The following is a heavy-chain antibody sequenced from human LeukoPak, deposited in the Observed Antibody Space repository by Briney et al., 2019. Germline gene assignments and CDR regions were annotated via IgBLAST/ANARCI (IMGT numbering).Heavy chain of an antibody. CDR2: ISYDGSNK. V-gene: IGHV3-30*04. D-gene: IGHD3-22*01. J-gene: IGHJ4*02. CDR3: ARDLPGTRRRISGYYDSSGYYGFDY. Sequence: GGSLRLSCAASGFTFSSYAMHWVRQAPGKGLEWVAVISYDGSNKYYADSVKGRFPISRDNSKNTLYLQMNSLRAEDTAVYYCARDLPGTRRRISGYYDSSGYYGFDYWGQGTLVTVSS. CDR1: GFTFSSYA.